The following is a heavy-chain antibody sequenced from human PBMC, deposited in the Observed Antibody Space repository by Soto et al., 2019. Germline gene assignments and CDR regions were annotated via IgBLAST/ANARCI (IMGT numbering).Heavy chain of an antibody. V-gene: IGHV1-18*01. Sequence: GASVKVSCKASGYTFTSYGISWVRQAPGQGLEWMGWISAYNGNTNYAQKLQGRVTMTTDTSTSTAYMELGSLRSDDTAVYYCARVEAEYGDYLLIDYWGQGTLVTVSS. CDR2: ISAYNGNT. CDR1: GYTFTSYG. J-gene: IGHJ4*02. CDR3: ARVEAEYGDYLLIDY. D-gene: IGHD4-17*01.